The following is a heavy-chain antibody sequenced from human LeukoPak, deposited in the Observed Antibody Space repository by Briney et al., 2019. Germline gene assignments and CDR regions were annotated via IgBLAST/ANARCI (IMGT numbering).Heavy chain of an antibody. J-gene: IGHJ5*02. CDR3: ARHPLLRGYTYGYADL. Sequence: GESLKISCKGSGYSFTSYWIGWVRLMPGKGLEWMGIIYPGDSDTRYSPSFQGQVTISGDKSLRTAFLQWNSLKASDTAMYYCARHPLLRGYTYGYADLWGQGTLVTVSS. D-gene: IGHD5-18*01. V-gene: IGHV5-51*01. CDR1: GYSFTSYW. CDR2: IYPGDSDT.